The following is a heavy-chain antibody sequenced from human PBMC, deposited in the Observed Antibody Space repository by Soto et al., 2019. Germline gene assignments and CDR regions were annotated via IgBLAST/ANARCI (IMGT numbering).Heavy chain of an antibody. Sequence: EEQLVESGGGLIHPGGSLRLSCAASDFTVKTNYMSWVRQAPGKGLEWVSSISSTTNYIYYGDSMKGRFTISRDNAKNSLYLEMNSLRAEDTAVYYCARESEDLTSNFDYWGQGTLVTVSS. CDR1: DFTVKTNY. CDR3: ARESEDLTSNFDY. J-gene: IGHJ4*02. V-gene: IGHV3-21*06. CDR2: ISSTTNYI.